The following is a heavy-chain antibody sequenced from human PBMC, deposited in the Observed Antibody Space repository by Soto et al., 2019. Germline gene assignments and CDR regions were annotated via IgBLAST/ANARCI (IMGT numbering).Heavy chain of an antibody. D-gene: IGHD2-2*01. Sequence: PSETLSLTCTVSGGSISSSSYYWGWIRQPPGKGLEWIGSIYYSGSTYYNPSLKSRVTISVDTSKNQFSLKLSSVTAADTAVYYCARHVEYQLPTYFDYWGQGTLVTVSS. J-gene: IGHJ4*02. CDR1: GGSISSSSYY. V-gene: IGHV4-39*01. CDR3: ARHVEYQLPTYFDY. CDR2: IYYSGST.